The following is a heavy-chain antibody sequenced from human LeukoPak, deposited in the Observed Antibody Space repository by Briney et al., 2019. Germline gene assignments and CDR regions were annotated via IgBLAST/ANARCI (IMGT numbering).Heavy chain of an antibody. Sequence: LPGGSLRLSCAASGFTFSSYSMNWVRQAPGKGLEWVSYISSSSSTIYYADSVKGRFTISRDNSKNTLYLQMNSLRAEDTAVYYCAKDGGLRYFDWLFPREDTGGYFDYWGQGTLVTVSS. CDR1: GFTFSSYS. J-gene: IGHJ4*02. CDR3: AKDGGLRYFDWLFPREDTGGYFDY. V-gene: IGHV3-48*01. D-gene: IGHD3-9*01. CDR2: ISSSSSTI.